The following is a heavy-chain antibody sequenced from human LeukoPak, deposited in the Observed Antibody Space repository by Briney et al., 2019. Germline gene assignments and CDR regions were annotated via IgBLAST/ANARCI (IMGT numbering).Heavy chain of an antibody. D-gene: IGHD4-23*01. CDR1: GGSIKDSD. CDR2: IYTSGRT. J-gene: IGHJ4*02. Sequence: SETLSLTCTVSGGSIKDSDWSWIRQPAGKGLEWIGRIYTSGRTNYNPSLKSRVTMSLGTSKNQFSLKLTSVTAADTAVYYCAREFYGGQPAYWGQGTLVTVSS. CDR3: AREFYGGQPAY. V-gene: IGHV4-4*07.